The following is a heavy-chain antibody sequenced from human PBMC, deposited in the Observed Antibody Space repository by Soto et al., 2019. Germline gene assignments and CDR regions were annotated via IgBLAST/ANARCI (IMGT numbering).Heavy chain of an antibody. V-gene: IGHV4-34*01. CDR3: ARVPRITIFGVVANWYSDL. D-gene: IGHD3-3*01. Sequence: QVQLQQWGAGLLKPSETLSLTCAVYGGSFSGYYWSWIRQPPGKGLEWIGEINHSGSTNYNPSLKSGVTISVDTSKNQYSLKLSSVTAADTAVYYCARVPRITIFGVVANWYSDLWGRGTLVTVSS. J-gene: IGHJ2*01. CDR1: GGSFSGYY. CDR2: INHSGST.